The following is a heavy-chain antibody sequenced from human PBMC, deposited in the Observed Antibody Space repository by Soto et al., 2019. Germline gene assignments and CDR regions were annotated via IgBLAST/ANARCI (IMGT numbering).Heavy chain of an antibody. V-gene: IGHV1-2*02. CDR3: ARDLAKGGGSASFDY. D-gene: IGHD1-26*01. Sequence: ASVKVSCKASGYTFTVYYMHWVRQAPGQGLEWMGWINPKSGGTMYPQKFQGRVTMTWDTSISTAYMALTRLRSDDTAVYYCARDLAKGGGSASFDYWGQGTLVTVSS. CDR2: INPKSGGT. J-gene: IGHJ4*02. CDR1: GYTFTVYY.